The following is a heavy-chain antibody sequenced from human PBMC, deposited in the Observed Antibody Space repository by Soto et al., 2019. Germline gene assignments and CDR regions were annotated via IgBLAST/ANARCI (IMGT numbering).Heavy chain of an antibody. CDR2: ISNSGST. CDR3: ATASGSTYGYFDY. CDR1: GGSVTSAEDY. Sequence: SETLSPTCTISGGSVTSAEDYWSGLRQSPGKGLEWIGYISNSGSTGYNPSLKTRLSMSVDRSKNQFTLRLTSVTAAATAVYFCATASGSTYGYFDYWGQGTQVTVSS. J-gene: IGHJ4*02. D-gene: IGHD4-17*01. V-gene: IGHV4-30-4*01.